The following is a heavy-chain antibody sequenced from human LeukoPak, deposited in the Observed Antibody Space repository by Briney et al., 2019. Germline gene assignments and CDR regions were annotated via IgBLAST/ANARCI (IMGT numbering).Heavy chain of an antibody. CDR3: ATRRRGIAAAGDY. D-gene: IGHD6-13*01. J-gene: IGHJ4*02. CDR2: ISYDGSNK. V-gene: IGHV3-30*03. CDR1: GFTFSSYG. Sequence: PGGSLRLSCAASGFTFSSYGMRWVRQAPGKGLEWVAVISYDGSNKYYADSVKGRFTISRDNSKNTLYLQMNSLRAEDTAVYYCATRRRGIAAAGDYWGQGTLVTVSS.